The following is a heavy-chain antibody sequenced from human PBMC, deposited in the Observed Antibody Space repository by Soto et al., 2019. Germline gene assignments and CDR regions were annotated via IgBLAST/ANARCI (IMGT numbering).Heavy chain of an antibody. D-gene: IGHD2-8*01. CDR3: ARLSGCRNGVCYKFDY. V-gene: IGHV5-51*01. CDR2: VYPGDSDT. Sequence: GESLKISCQGSGYSFTSYWIAWVRQMPGKGREWMGIVYPGDSDTRYSPSFQGQVTFSADKSISTAYLQWSSLKASDTAMYYCARLSGCRNGVCYKFDYWGQGTLVTVSS. CDR1: GYSFTSYW. J-gene: IGHJ4*02.